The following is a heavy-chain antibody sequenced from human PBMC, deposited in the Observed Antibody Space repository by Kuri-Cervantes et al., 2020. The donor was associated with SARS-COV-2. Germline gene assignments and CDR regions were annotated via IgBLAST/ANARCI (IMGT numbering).Heavy chain of an antibody. CDR2: MNPNSGNT. V-gene: IGHV1-18*01. CDR3: GSIDFDY. J-gene: IGHJ4*02. CDR1: GYTFTSYD. Sequence: ASVKVSCKASGYTFTSYDINWARQATGQGLEWMGWMNPNSGNTNYAQKLQGRVTMTTDTSTSTAYMELRSLRSDDTAVYYRGSIDFDYWGQGTLVTVSS.